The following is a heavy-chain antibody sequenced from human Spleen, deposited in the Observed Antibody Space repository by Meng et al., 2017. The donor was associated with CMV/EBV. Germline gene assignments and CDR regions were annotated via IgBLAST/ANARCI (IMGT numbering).Heavy chain of an antibody. Sequence: SETLSLTCTVSGGSIGSSTYYWGWIRQPPGKGLEWIGEISQKGTTNYSPSLKSRVSMSIHTSEKQFSLRLTSVTAADTATYYCARQGRVYFDYWGQGALVTVSS. D-gene: IGHD2-15*01. V-gene: IGHV4-39*07. CDR1: GGSIGSSTYY. CDR2: ISQKGTT. CDR3: ARQGRVYFDY. J-gene: IGHJ4*02.